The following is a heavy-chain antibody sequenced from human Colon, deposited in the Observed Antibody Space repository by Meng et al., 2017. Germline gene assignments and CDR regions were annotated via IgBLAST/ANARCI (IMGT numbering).Heavy chain of an antibody. Sequence: HVQLQQSGPGLVKPSQTLPLTCAISGDSVSSNSAAWNWIRQSPSRGLEWLGRTYYRSKYYNDYALSVKSRITINPDTSKNQFSLQLNSVTPEDTAIYYCARDWGDVRGGFDFWGQGTLVTVSS. CDR1: GDSVSSNSAA. J-gene: IGHJ4*02. D-gene: IGHD3-10*02. V-gene: IGHV6-1*01. CDR3: ARDWGDVRGGFDF. CDR2: TYYRSKYYN.